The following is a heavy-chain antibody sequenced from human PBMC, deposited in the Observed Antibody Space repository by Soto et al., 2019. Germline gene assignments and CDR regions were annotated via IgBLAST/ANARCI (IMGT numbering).Heavy chain of an antibody. CDR2: ISSSSSTI. V-gene: IGHV3-48*02. Sequence: EVQLVESGGGLVQPGGSLRLSCAASGFTFSSYSMNWVRQAPGKGLEWVSYISSSSSTIYYAGSVKGRFTISRDNAKKSLYLQMNSLRDEDTAVYYCARGEGDYVWGSYRTYNWFDPWGQGTLVTVSS. D-gene: IGHD3-16*02. J-gene: IGHJ5*02. CDR3: ARGEGDYVWGSYRTYNWFDP. CDR1: GFTFSSYS.